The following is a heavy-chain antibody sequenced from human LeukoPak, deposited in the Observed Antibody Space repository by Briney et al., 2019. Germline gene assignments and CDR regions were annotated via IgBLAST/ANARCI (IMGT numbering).Heavy chain of an antibody. Sequence: SETLSLTCAVYGGSFSGYYWSWIRQPPGKGLEWIGEINHSGSTNYNPSLKSRVTISVDTSKNQFSLKLSSVTAADTAVYYCARESSSGWYYFDYWGQGTLVTVSS. CDR1: GGSFSGYY. CDR2: INHSGST. CDR3: ARESSSGWYYFDY. J-gene: IGHJ4*02. V-gene: IGHV4-34*01. D-gene: IGHD6-19*01.